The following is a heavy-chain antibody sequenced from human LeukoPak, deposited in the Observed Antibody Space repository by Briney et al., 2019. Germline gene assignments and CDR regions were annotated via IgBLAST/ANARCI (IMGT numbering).Heavy chain of an antibody. CDR1: GYTFTTTYG. V-gene: IGHV1-18*01. CDR2: ISAYNGNT. D-gene: IGHD3-10*01. CDR3: ARDPGNGSGSYYKIPPYYYGMDV. Sequence: ASVKVSCKASGYTFTTTYGISWVRQAPGQGFEWMGWISAYNGNTNYAQKLQGRVTITADESTSTAYMELSSLRSEDTAVYYCARDPGNGSGSYYKIPPYYYGMDVWGQGTTVTVSS. J-gene: IGHJ6*02.